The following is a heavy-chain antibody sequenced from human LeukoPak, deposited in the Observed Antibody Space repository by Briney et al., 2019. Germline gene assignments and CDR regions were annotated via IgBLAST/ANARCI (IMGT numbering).Heavy chain of an antibody. Sequence: GGSLRLSCAASGFTFSSYWMSWVRQAPGKGLEWVANIKQDGSEKYYVDSVKGRFTISRDNAKNSLYLQMNSLRAEDTAVYYCARYSGYYYDASDIWGQGTMVTVSS. CDR2: IKQDGSEK. J-gene: IGHJ3*02. CDR3: ARYSGYYYDASDI. V-gene: IGHV3-7*01. D-gene: IGHD3-22*01. CDR1: GFTFSSYW.